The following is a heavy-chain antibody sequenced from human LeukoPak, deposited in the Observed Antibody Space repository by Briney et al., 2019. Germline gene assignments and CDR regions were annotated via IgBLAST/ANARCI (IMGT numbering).Heavy chain of an antibody. CDR1: VVTFSTFW. J-gene: IGHJ3*02. V-gene: IGHV3-7*02. CDR2: IKQDGSEK. Sequence: GGSLRLSCAASVVTFSTFWMSWVRQAPGKGLEWVAKIKQDGSEKYYVDSVKGRFTISRDNSKNTLYLQMNSLRDEDTAVYYCARIVAGGAFDIWGQGTMVTVSS. CDR3: ARIVAGGAFDI. D-gene: IGHD1-26*01.